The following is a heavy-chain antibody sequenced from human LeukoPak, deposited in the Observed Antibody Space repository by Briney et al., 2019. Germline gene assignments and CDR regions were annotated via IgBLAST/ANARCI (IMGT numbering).Heavy chain of an antibody. CDR3: ARDSLPRGSYPLTQETPFDY. CDR2: IIPIFGIA. V-gene: IGHV1-69*04. CDR1: GGTFSSYA. Sequence: SVKVSCKASGGTFSSYAISWVRQAPGQGLEWMGRIIPIFGIANYAQKFQGRVTITADKSTSTAYMELSSLRSEDTAVYYCARDSLPRGSYPLTQETPFDYWGQGTLVTVSS. J-gene: IGHJ4*02. D-gene: IGHD1-26*01.